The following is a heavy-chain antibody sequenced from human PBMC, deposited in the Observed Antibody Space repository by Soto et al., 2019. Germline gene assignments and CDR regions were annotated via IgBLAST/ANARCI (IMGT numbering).Heavy chain of an antibody. D-gene: IGHD4-4*01. CDR3: ARYKFVNYSRASYYYGMDV. CDR2: VSAYNGNT. CDR1: GYTFTSYG. V-gene: IGHV1-18*04. J-gene: IGHJ6*02. Sequence: GASVKVSCKASGYTFTSYGISWVRQAPGQGLEWMGWVSAYNGNTNYAQKLQGRVTMTTDTSTSTAYMELRSLRSDDAAVYYCARYKFVNYSRASYYYGMDVWGQGTTVPVSS.